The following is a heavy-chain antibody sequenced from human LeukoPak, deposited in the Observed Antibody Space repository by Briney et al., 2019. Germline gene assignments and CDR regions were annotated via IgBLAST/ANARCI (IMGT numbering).Heavy chain of an antibody. D-gene: IGHD3-10*01. CDR2: ISYDGSNK. J-gene: IGHJ6*02. V-gene: IGHV3-30*04. CDR3: ARAEPWYYGSGSYYDYYYGMDV. Sequence: PGRSLRLSCAASGFTFSSYAMHWVRQAPGKGLEWVAVISYDGSNKYYADSVKGRFTISRDNSKNTLYLQMNSLRAEDTAVYYCARAEPWYYGSGSYYDYYYGMDVWGQGTTVTVSS. CDR1: GFTFSSYA.